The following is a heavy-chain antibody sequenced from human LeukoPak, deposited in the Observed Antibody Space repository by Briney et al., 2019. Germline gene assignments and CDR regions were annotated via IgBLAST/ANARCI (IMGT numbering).Heavy chain of an antibody. Sequence: SETLSLTCAVYGGSFSGYYWSWIRQPPGKGLEWIGEINHSGSTNYNPSLKSRVTISIDTSKNQFSLKLSSVTAADTAMYYCARHPNSGSYLAPFDYWGQGTLVTVSS. CDR3: ARHPNSGSYLAPFDY. V-gene: IGHV4-34*01. CDR1: GGSFSGYY. J-gene: IGHJ4*02. D-gene: IGHD1-26*01. CDR2: INHSGST.